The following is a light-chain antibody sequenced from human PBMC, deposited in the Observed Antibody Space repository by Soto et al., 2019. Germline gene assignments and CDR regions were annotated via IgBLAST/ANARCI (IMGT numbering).Light chain of an antibody. Sequence: EIVLTQSPATLSLSPGERATLSCRASQSVSSYLAWYQQKPGQPPRLLIHDASNRATVIPARFSGSGCGTVFTLTISMQEAEDFAVYYCQQRSNWLTFGGGTKVEIK. CDR2: DAS. CDR1: QSVSSY. J-gene: IGKJ4*01. V-gene: IGKV3-11*01. CDR3: QQRSNWLT.